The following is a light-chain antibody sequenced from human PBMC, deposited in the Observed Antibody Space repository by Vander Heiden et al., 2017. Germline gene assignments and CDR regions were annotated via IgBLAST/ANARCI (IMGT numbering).Light chain of an antibody. V-gene: IGLV1-44*01. CDR2: TNN. J-gene: IGLJ2*01. CDR3: AAWDDSLNVV. CDR1: SSNIGSYT. Sequence: QSVLTQPPSASGTPGQRVTISCSGSSSNIGSYTVNWYQQLPGTAPQLLIYTNNQRPSGVPDRFSGSKSGTSASLAISGLQSEDEADHYCAAWDDSLNVVFGGGTKLTVL.